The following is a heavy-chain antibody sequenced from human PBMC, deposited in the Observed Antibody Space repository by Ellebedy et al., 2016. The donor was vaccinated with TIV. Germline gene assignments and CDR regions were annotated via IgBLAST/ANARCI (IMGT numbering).Heavy chain of an antibody. Sequence: AASVKVSCKASGGTFSSYAISWVRQAPGQGLEWMGIINPSGGSTSYAQKFQGRVTMTRDTSTSTVYMELSSLRSEDTAVYYCARDSAVAGTGRPRFLFDYWGQGTLVTVSS. CDR3: ARDSAVAGTGRPRFLFDY. J-gene: IGHJ4*02. V-gene: IGHV1-46*01. CDR1: GGTFSSYA. CDR2: INPSGGST. D-gene: IGHD6-19*01.